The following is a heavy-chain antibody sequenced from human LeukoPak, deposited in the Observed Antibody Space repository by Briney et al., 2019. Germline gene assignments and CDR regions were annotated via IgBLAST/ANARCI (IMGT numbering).Heavy chain of an antibody. CDR3: ARSRYDILTGYAPDAFDI. J-gene: IGHJ3*02. CDR1: GYTFTSYY. D-gene: IGHD3-9*01. V-gene: IGHV1-46*01. Sequence: ASVKVSCKASGYTFTSYYMHWVRQAPGQGLEWMGIINPSGGSTSYAQKFQGRVTMTRDMSTSTVYMELSSLRSEDTAVYYCARSRYDILTGYAPDAFDIWGQGTMVTVSS. CDR2: INPSGGST.